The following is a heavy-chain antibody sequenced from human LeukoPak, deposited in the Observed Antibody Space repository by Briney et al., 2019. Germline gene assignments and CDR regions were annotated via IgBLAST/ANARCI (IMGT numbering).Heavy chain of an antibody. J-gene: IGHJ4*02. CDR1: GGSISSYY. V-gene: IGHV4-59*12. CDR2: IYYSGST. CDR3: ARSWLFIWYDSSGYLDY. D-gene: IGHD3-22*01. Sequence: SETLSLTCTVSGGSISSYYWSWIRQPPGKGLEWIGYIYYSGSTNYNPSLKSRVTISVDTSKNQFSLKLSSVTAADTAVYYCARSWLFIWYDSSGYLDYWGQGTLVTVSS.